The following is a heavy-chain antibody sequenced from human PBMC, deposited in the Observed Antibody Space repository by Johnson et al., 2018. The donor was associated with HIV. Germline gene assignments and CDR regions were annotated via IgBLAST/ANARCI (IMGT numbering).Heavy chain of an antibody. Sequence: QVQLVESGGGVVQPGRSLRLSCAASGFTFSSSGMHWVRQAPGKGLEWVAVISYDGSNKYYADSVKGRFIISRDNSQNTVFLQMNSLRVEDTAGYYCARDGESQQLPLGDAFDFWGQGTMVTVSS. CDR2: ISYDGSNK. CDR1: GFTFSSSG. J-gene: IGHJ3*01. D-gene: IGHD6-13*01. CDR3: ARDGESQQLPLGDAFDF. V-gene: IGHV3-30*03.